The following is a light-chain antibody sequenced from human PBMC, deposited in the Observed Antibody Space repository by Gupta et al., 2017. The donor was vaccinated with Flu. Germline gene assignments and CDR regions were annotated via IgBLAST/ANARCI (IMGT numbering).Light chain of an antibody. V-gene: IGKV1-5*03. CDR1: QSISNW. Sequence: IQMTPAPSTMSASVGDRVTITCRASQSISNWLAWYQQKPGRAPKLLIFKASSLESGVPSRFSGSGSGTEFTLTISSLQPDDFATYYCQQCNPYSGTFGGGTKVEIK. CDR3: QQCNPYSGT. CDR2: KAS. J-gene: IGKJ4*01.